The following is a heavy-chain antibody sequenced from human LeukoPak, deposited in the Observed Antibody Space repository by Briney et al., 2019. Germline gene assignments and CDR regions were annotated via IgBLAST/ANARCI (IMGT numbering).Heavy chain of an antibody. D-gene: IGHD3-10*01. CDR1: GDSIISGTYY. CDR3: ARGGGATRIDY. Sequence: SETLSLTCSVSGDSIISGTYYWSWIRQPAGKGLEWIGRIYTSGSTSYHPAVKSRVTISVDTSKNQFSLKLTSVTAADTAVYYCARGGGATRIDYWGQGTVVTVSS. CDR2: IYTSGST. J-gene: IGHJ4*02. V-gene: IGHV4-61*02.